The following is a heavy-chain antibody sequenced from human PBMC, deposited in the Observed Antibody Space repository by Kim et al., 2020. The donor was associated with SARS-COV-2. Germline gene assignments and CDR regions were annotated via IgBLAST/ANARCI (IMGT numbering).Heavy chain of an antibody. V-gene: IGHV4-59*13. CDR1: GGSISSYY. J-gene: IGHJ6*02. Sequence: SETLSLTCTVSGGSISSYYWSWIRQPPGKGLEWIGYIYYSGSTNYNPSLKSRVTISVDTSKNQFSLKLSSVTAADTAVYYCARDRGGYYDFWSGYHYGMDVWGQGTTVTVSS. CDR2: IYYSGST. D-gene: IGHD3-3*01. CDR3: ARDRGGYYDFWSGYHYGMDV.